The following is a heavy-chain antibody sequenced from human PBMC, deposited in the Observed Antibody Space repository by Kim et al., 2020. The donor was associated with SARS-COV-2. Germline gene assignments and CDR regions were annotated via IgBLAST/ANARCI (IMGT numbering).Heavy chain of an antibody. Sequence: NPTHKSQVTISVDTSKNQFSLKLSSVTAADTAVYYCASATMVRGVITPDYWGQGTLVTVSS. CDR3: ASATMVRGVITPDY. J-gene: IGHJ4*02. V-gene: IGHV4-4*09. D-gene: IGHD3-10*01.